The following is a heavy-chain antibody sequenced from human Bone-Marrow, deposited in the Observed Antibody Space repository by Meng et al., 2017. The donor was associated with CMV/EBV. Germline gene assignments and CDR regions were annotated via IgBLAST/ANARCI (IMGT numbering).Heavy chain of an antibody. Sequence: GESLKIYCAASGFTFSSYGMHWVRQAPGKGLEWVAFIRYDGSNKYYADSVKGRFTISRDNSKNTLYLQMNSLRAEDTAVYYCAREKTYQPRGRYYYYYGMDVWGQGTTVTVSS. V-gene: IGHV3-30*02. CDR1: GFTFSSYG. J-gene: IGHJ6*02. CDR3: AREKTYQPRGRYYYYYGMDV. D-gene: IGHD2-2*01. CDR2: IRYDGSNK.